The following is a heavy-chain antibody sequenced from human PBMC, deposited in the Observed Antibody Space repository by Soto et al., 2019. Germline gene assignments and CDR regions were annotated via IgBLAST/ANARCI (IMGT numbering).Heavy chain of an antibody. Sequence: QVQLQESGPGLVKPSETLSLTCTVSGGSISPYYWSWIRQPPGKGLEWIGYVYYSGNTNYNPSLESRVTISVDTSRNRFSLNLTSATAADTAVYYCARKGAAASYAHYYRDFWGRGTAVTVSS. CDR2: VYYSGNT. CDR3: ARKGAAASYAHYYRDF. J-gene: IGHJ6*03. V-gene: IGHV4-59*01. CDR1: GGSISPYY. D-gene: IGHD6-13*01.